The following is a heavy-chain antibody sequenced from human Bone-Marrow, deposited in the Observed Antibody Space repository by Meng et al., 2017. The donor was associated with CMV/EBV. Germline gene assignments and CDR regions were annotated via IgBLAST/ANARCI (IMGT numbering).Heavy chain of an antibody. CDR3: ARSSHCNTFSCSLLRADYYYGVDV. V-gene: IGHV4-34*01. D-gene: IGHD2/OR15-2a*01. J-gene: IGHJ6*02. Sequence: SETLSLTCAVYGPGGSNRNYYWNWLRQPPGKGREWIGEINHDGTKNYNPSLKSRITISVNPSKNQFSLKLNSVTAADAAVYYCARSSHCNTFSCSLLRADYYYGVDVWGQGPTVTFYS. CDR1: GPGGSNRNYY. CDR2: INHDGTK.